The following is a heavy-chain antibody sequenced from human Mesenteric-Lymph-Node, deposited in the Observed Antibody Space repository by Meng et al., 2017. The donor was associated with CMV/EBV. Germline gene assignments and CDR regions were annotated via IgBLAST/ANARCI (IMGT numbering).Heavy chain of an antibody. J-gene: IGHJ3*02. V-gene: IGHV3-9*01. Sequence: LSLTCAASGFTFDDYAMHWVRQAPGKGLEWVSGISWNSGSIGYADSVKGRFTISRDNAKNSLYLQMNSLRAEDTAVYYCARVRGGYCSSTSCYNAFDIWGQGTMVTVSS. CDR2: ISWNSGSI. D-gene: IGHD2-2*02. CDR3: ARVRGGYCSSTSCYNAFDI. CDR1: GFTFDDYA.